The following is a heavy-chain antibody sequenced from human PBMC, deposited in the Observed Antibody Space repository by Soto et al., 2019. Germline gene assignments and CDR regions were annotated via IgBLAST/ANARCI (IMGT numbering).Heavy chain of an antibody. Sequence: EVQLVESGGGLVQPGRSLRLSCAASGFTFDDYAMHWVRQAPGKVLEWVSGISWNRGSIGYADSVKGRFTISRDNAKNSLYLQMNSLRAEETALYYWAKGGQLLSEGGGYWGQGTLVTVSS. V-gene: IGHV3-9*01. D-gene: IGHD2-2*01. J-gene: IGHJ4*02. CDR2: ISWNRGSI. CDR3: AKGGQLLSEGGGY. CDR1: GFTFDDYA.